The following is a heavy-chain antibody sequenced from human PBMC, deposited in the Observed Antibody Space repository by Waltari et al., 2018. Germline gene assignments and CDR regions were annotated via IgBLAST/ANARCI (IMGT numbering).Heavy chain of an antibody. J-gene: IGHJ6*02. V-gene: IGHV4-34*01. CDR2: IDHRGSP. D-gene: IGHD3-10*01. CDR1: GGSFSGYY. Sequence: QVQLQQWGAGLLKPSETLSLTCAVYGGSFSGYYWSWVRQPPGKGLEWIGEIDHRGSPNYNPSLKGRGTGSVDASKKQFSLKLSSVTAADTAVYYCARGNVGRYFGDSKGSYYGMDVWGQGTTVTVSS. CDR3: ARGNVGRYFGDSKGSYYGMDV.